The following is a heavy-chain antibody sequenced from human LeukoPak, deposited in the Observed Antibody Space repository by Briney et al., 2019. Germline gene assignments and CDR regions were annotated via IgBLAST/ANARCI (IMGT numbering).Heavy chain of an antibody. CDR2: INNAGSSA. J-gene: IGHJ4*02. CDR3: AKVSGLGWEQPY. V-gene: IGHV3-74*01. D-gene: IGHD1-26*01. Sequence: PGGSLRLSCVASGFNLRSYWMHWVRQVPGKGLVWVSRINNAGSSANYADSVKGRFTISRDNAKNTLYLQMNSLRAEDTAVYYCAKVSGLGWEQPYWGQGTLVTVSS. CDR1: GFNLRSYW.